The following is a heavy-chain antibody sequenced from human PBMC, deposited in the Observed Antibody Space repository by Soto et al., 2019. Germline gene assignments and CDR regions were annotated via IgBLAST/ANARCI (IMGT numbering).Heavy chain of an antibody. CDR1: GYTLSDYN. Sequence: ASVKVSCKASGYTLSDYNMHWVRQAPGQGLEWMGWINPNSGDTDYAQKFQGWVTMTRDTSISTVYMELSRLRSDDTAVYYCARDGGASDITAAVTGAFDIWGQGTMVTVSS. J-gene: IGHJ3*02. D-gene: IGHD6-13*01. CDR2: INPNSGDT. CDR3: ARDGGASDITAAVTGAFDI. V-gene: IGHV1-2*04.